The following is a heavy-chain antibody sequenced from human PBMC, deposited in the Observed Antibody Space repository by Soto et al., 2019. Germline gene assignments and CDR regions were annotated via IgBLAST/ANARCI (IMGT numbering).Heavy chain of an antibody. CDR1: GGSISSGGYY. J-gene: IGHJ6*02. CDR2: IYYSGST. Sequence: SETLSLTCSVSGGSISSGGYYWIWIRHHPGKGLEWIGYIYYSGSTYYNPSLKSRVTISVDTSKNQFSLKLSSVTAADTAVYYCARDVSDGDYYYGMDVWGQGTTVTVSS. CDR3: ARDVSDGDYYYGMDV. D-gene: IGHD4-17*01. V-gene: IGHV4-31*03.